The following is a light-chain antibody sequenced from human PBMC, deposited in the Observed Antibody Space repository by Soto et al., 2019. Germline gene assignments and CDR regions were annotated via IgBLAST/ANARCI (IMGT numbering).Light chain of an antibody. CDR3: QQYNNWPKT. V-gene: IGKV3-15*01. CDR1: QSVSSN. J-gene: IGKJ1*01. CDR2: GAS. Sequence: ERVATQSPYTLSVSPGERDTLSCRASQSVSSNLAWYQQKPGQAPRLLIYGASTRATGIPARFSGSGSGTEFTLTISSLQSEDFAVYYCQQYNNWPKTFGQGTKVDIK.